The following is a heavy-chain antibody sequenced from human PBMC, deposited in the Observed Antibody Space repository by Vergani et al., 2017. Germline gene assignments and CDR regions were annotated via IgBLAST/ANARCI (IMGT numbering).Heavy chain of an antibody. V-gene: IGHV3-13*01. CDR1: GFTFSTYD. Sequence: EVQLVESGGGLVQPGGSLRLSCAASGFTFSTYDMHWVRQATGKGLEWVSAIGTAGDTYYPGSVKGRFTISRDNSKNTLYLQMNSLRAEDTAVYYCARGASGDYVSSFDYWGQGTLVTVSS. CDR3: ARGASGDYVSSFDY. CDR2: IGTAGDT. D-gene: IGHD4-17*01. J-gene: IGHJ4*02.